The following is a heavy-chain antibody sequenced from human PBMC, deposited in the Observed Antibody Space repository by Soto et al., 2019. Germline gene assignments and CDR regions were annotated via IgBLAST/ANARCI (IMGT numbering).Heavy chain of an antibody. Sequence: GASVKVSCKASGGTFSSYAISWVRQAPGQGLEWIGGISPIFGTGHYAQRFQDRVTITADESTNTAYMELSSLRSEDTAVYYCARDITYYDYVCGSYRHGGFGPWGQGTLVTVSS. CDR1: GGTFSSYA. CDR3: ARDITYYDYVCGSYRHGGFGP. J-gene: IGHJ5*02. V-gene: IGHV1-69*13. CDR2: ISPIFGTG. D-gene: IGHD3-16*02.